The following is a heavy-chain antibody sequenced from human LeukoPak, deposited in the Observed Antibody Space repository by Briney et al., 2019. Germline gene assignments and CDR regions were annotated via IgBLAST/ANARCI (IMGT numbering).Heavy chain of an antibody. D-gene: IGHD3-22*01. CDR3: ARAPRYYDSSGYPDAFDI. J-gene: IGHJ3*02. CDR2: IYYSGST. CDR1: GGSISSYY. Sequence: SETLSLTCTVSGGSISSYYWSWIRQPPGKGLEGLGYIYYSGSTNYNPSLKSRVTISVDTSKNQFSLKLSSVSAADTAVYYCARAPRYYDSSGYPDAFDIWGQGTMVTVSS. V-gene: IGHV4-59*01.